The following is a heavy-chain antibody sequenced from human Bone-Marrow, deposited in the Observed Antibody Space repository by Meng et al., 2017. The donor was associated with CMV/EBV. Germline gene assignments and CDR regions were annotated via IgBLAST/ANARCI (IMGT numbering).Heavy chain of an antibody. CDR3: ARMIGYDILTGYRASDY. J-gene: IGHJ4*02. CDR1: GYSFTSYW. CDR2: IYPGDSDT. V-gene: IGHV5-51*01. Sequence: GESLKISCKGSGYSFTSYWIGWVRQMPGKGLEWMGIIYPGDSDTRYSPSFQGQVTISADKSISTAYLQWSSLKASDTAMYYCARMIGYDILTGYRASDYWGQGTLVTDPS. D-gene: IGHD3-9*01.